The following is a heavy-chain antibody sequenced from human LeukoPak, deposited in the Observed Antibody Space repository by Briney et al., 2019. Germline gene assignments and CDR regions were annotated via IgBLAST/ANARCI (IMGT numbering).Heavy chain of an antibody. CDR2: IYYSGST. V-gene: IGHV4-30-4*07. D-gene: IGHD3-3*01. J-gene: IGHJ5*02. Sequence: SQTLSLTCAVAAASISSGGYCWGWLRQPPGRGLEWSGYIYYSGSTNYNPSLKTRVTISVDASKNQFSLKLSSVTAAGAAVYYCARAYDFWSGYPQTWFDPWGQGTLVTVSS. CDR3: ARAYDFWSGYPQTWFDP. CDR1: AASISSGGYC.